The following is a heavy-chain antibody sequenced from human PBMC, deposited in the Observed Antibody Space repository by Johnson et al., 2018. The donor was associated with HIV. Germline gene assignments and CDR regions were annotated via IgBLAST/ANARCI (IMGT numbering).Heavy chain of an antibody. D-gene: IGHD5-24*01. CDR2: IGTAGDT. CDR3: ARRDPWVENGAFDI. V-gene: IGHV3-13*01. Sequence: MQLVESGGGLVQPGGSLRLSCAASGFTFSSYWMSWVRQATGKGLEWVSAIGTAGDTYYPGSVKGRFTISRENAKNSLYLPMNSLRAGDTAVYFCARRDPWVENGAFDIWGQGTMVTVSS. J-gene: IGHJ3*02. CDR1: GFTFSSYW.